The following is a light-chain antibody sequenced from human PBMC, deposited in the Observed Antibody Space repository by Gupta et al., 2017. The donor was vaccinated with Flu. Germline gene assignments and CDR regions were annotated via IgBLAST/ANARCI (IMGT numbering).Light chain of an antibody. V-gene: IGKV1-39*01. J-gene: IGKJ2*03. Sequence: DVQMTQSPSSLSASVGDRVSITCRASQTISTYLNWYQQKPGKAPKLLIYAASNLQSGVPSRFSGGGSGTDFTLTINNLQPEDFATYYCQQSYSTPYSFGRGTXLEIK. CDR1: QTISTY. CDR2: AAS. CDR3: QQSYSTPYS.